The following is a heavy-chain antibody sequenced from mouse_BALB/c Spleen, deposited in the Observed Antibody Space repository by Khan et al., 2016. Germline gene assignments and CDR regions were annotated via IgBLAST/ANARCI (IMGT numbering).Heavy chain of an antibody. V-gene: IGHV3-2*02. J-gene: IGHJ2*01. CDR2: TSHSRST. CDR3: ARHAYFDY. Sequence: EVQLQESGPGLVKPSQSLFLTCTVTGYSITSDYAWNRIRQFPGNKPEWMGYTSHSRSTSYNPSLKSRISITRDTSTNQFFLQLNSVTTEDTATYYCARHAYFDYWGQGTTLTVSS. CDR1: GYSITSDYA.